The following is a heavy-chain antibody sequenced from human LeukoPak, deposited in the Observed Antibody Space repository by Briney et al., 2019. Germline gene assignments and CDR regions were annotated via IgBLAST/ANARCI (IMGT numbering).Heavy chain of an antibody. J-gene: IGHJ4*02. CDR3: VKDLSYESSGSFFDF. D-gene: IGHD3-22*01. CDR1: GFIFENYT. Sequence: GGSLRLSCAASGFIFENYTMHWVRQAPGKTLEWVSLISWDGTTYYADSVKGRFTISRDNSKDSMYLQMDALRSEDTAFYFCVKDLSYESSGSFFDFWGQGTLVTVS. V-gene: IGHV3-43*01. CDR2: ISWDGTT.